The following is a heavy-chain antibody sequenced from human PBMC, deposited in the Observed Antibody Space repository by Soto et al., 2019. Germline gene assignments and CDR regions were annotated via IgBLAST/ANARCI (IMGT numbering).Heavy chain of an antibody. Sequence: QLQLQESGSGLVRPSQTLSLTCAVSGGSISSGGYSWNWIRQPPGTGLEWIGYIYHSGTTLYNPSLKSRVTISVDKAKNPFSLKLSSVTAPDTAVYCCGRDQIEGNWFDPRGEGTLVSVSS. V-gene: IGHV4-30-2*01. J-gene: IGHJ5*02. CDR3: GRDQIEGNWFDP. CDR1: GGSISSGGYS. CDR2: IYHSGTT.